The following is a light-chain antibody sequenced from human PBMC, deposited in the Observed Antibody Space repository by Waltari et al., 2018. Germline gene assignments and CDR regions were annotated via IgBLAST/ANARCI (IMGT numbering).Light chain of an antibody. Sequence: DTQMTQSPSSLSASVGDRVTVTCRASQSIGKSLNWSQQKSGQAPKLLIYTVSTLQSGVTPRFSSSGSATEYTLTISSLQPEEVATDYCQQSYTSPPCTFGQGTKLEI. CDR3: QQSYTSPPCT. V-gene: IGKV1-39*01. CDR1: QSIGKS. J-gene: IGKJ2*02. CDR2: TVS.